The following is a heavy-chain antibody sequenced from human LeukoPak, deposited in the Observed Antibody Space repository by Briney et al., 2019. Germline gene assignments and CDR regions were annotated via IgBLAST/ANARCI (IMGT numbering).Heavy chain of an antibody. Sequence: SETLSLTCAVYGGSFSGYYWSWIRQPPGKGLEWIGEINHSGSTNYNPSLKSRVRISVDTSKTQFSLKLSSVTAADPAVYYCARGRSAYWGQGTLVTVSS. V-gene: IGHV4-34*01. CDR1: GGSFSGYY. CDR2: INHSGST. CDR3: ARGRSAY. J-gene: IGHJ4*02.